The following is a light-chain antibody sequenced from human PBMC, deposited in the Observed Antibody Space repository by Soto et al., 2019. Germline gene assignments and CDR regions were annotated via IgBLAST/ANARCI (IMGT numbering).Light chain of an antibody. V-gene: IGKV3-15*01. Sequence: EVVMTQSPATLSVFPGERVTLSCRASPSVSSSLAWYQQKPGQAPRLLIYSASTRATGIPARFSGSGSGTEFTLTISSLESEDFAVYYCQQYINGYTFGQGTKLEIK. CDR3: QQYINGYT. CDR2: SAS. J-gene: IGKJ2*01. CDR1: PSVSSS.